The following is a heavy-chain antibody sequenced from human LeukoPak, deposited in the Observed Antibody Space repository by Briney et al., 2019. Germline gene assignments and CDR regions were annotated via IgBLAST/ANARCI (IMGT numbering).Heavy chain of an antibody. D-gene: IGHD5-24*01. V-gene: IGHV3-11*01. J-gene: IGHJ4*02. CDR2: ISSSGSTI. Sequence: GGSLRLSCAASGFTFSDYYMSWIRQAPGKGLEGVSYISSSGSTIYYADSVKGGFTISRDNAKNSLYLQMNSLRPEDTAVYYCAKDDAWLQYGNWGRGTLVTVSS. CDR1: GFTFSDYY. CDR3: AKDDAWLQYGN.